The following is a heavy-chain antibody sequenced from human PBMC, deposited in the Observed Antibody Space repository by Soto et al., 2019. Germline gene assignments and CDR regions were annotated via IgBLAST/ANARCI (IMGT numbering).Heavy chain of an antibody. J-gene: IGHJ6*02. CDR3: AREETAWPLAYGLDV. Sequence: GGSLRHSCEASGFSFSTYIMHWVRQAPGKGLEWVSSIGRRSDIYYADSVKGRFTISRDNAKNSVSLQMNSLRDEDTAVYYCAREETAWPLAYGLDVWGQGTTVTVS. D-gene: IGHD2-21*02. CDR1: GFSFSTYI. V-gene: IGHV3-21*01. CDR2: IGRRSDI.